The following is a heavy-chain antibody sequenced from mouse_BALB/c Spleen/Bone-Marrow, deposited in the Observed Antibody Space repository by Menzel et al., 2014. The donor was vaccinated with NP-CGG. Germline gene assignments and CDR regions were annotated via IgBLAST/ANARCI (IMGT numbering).Heavy chain of an antibody. CDR1: GYTFTSYW. CDR2: IYPGDGDT. D-gene: IGHD1-1*01. V-gene: IGHV1-87*01. CDR3: AREGSSPYYFDY. Sequence: AQLQQSGAELARPGASVKLSCKASGYTFTSYWMQWVKQRPGQGLEWIGAIYPGDGDTRYTQKFKGKATLTADKSSSTAYMQLSSLASEDSAVYYCAREGSSPYYFDYWGQGTTLTVSS. J-gene: IGHJ2*01.